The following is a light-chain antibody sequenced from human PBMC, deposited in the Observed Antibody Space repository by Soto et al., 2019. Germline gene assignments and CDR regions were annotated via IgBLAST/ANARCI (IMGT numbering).Light chain of an antibody. Sequence: DIQMTQSPSTLSASVGDRVTLTCRASQSVSDWLAWYQQKPGKAPKLLIYKASNLESGVPSRFSGSGSGTEFTLTISSLQPDGSATYYCQQYNTFSPYTFGQGTKLEIK. V-gene: IGKV1-5*03. J-gene: IGKJ2*01. CDR2: KAS. CDR1: QSVSDW. CDR3: QQYNTFSPYT.